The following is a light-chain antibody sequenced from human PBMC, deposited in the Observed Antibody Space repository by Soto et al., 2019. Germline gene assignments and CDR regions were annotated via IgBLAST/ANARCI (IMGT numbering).Light chain of an antibody. CDR2: GAS. Sequence: DLPMTQSPSSLSASVGDRVTITCQASQDMRNYLNWYQQKPGKAPKLLIYGASNLEIGVTPRFSGSGSGTEFSLTITSLQPEDIAVYYCQQYDTLPPTFGGGTKVEI. V-gene: IGKV1-33*01. CDR3: QQYDTLPPT. J-gene: IGKJ4*01. CDR1: QDMRNY.